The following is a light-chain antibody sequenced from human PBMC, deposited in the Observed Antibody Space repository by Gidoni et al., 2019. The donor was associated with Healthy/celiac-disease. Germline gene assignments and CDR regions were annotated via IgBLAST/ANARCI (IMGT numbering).Light chain of an antibody. Sequence: SYVLTQPPSVSVAPGQTARITCGGNNIGSKSVHWYQQKPGQAPVLVVYDDSDRPSGIPARFSGSNSGNTATLTISRVEAGDEADYYCQVWDSSSDHLYVVFGGGTKLTVL. J-gene: IGLJ2*01. CDR3: QVWDSSSDHLYVV. CDR1: NIGSKS. CDR2: DDS. V-gene: IGLV3-21*02.